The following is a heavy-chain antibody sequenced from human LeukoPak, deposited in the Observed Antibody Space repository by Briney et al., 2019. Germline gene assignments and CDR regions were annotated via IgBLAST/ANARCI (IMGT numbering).Heavy chain of an antibody. V-gene: IGHV1-18*01. CDR1: RYTFTAYG. CDR2: ISPSSGDT. J-gene: IGHJ5*02. Sequence: ASVKDSCMASRYTFTAYGISWVRQAPGQGLEWMGWISPSSGDTNYAQNLQGRVTMTTDTSTSTAYMELRSLRSDDTAVYYCARNAVVGATIWFDPWGQGTLVTVSS. CDR3: ARNAVVGATIWFDP. D-gene: IGHD2-15*01.